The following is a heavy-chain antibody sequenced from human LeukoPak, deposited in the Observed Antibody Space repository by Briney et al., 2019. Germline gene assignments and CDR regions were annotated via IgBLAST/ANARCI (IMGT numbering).Heavy chain of an antibody. CDR1: GFTFDNYA. D-gene: IGHD2-8*01. CDR3: AKDVCNGAGYHFFDY. Sequence: GGSLRLSCAASGFTFDNYAMSWVRQAPGKGLEWVSGVSDGAGRTSYADSVTGRFTISRDNARRILYLQMNSLRAEDTAVYYCAKDVCNGAGYHFFDYWGQGTVVTVSS. J-gene: IGHJ4*02. V-gene: IGHV3-23*01. CDR2: VSDGAGRT.